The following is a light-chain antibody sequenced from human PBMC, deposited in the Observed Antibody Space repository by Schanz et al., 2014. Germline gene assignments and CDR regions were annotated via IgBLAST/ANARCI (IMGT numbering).Light chain of an antibody. J-gene: IGKJ2*01. CDR1: QSVGSY. V-gene: IGKV3-20*01. CDR3: QQYGSSPRT. Sequence: EIVMTQSPATLSVSPGEGATLSCRASQSVGSYLAWYQQKPGQAPRLLIYDASSRATGIPDRFSGSGSGTDFTLTISRLEPEDFAVYYCQQYGSSPRTFGQGTKLEIK. CDR2: DAS.